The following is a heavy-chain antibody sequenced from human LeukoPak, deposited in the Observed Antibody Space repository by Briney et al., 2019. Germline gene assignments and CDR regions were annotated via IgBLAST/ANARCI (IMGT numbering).Heavy chain of an antibody. CDR1: GFTFSSYE. Sequence: GSLRLSCAASGFTFSSYEMNWVRQAPGKGLEWVSYISSSGSTIYYADSVKGRFTISRDNAKNSLYLQMNSLRAEDTAVYYCARELELFAFDIWGQGTMVTVS. CDR2: ISSSGSTI. D-gene: IGHD1-7*01. V-gene: IGHV3-48*03. CDR3: ARELELFAFDI. J-gene: IGHJ3*02.